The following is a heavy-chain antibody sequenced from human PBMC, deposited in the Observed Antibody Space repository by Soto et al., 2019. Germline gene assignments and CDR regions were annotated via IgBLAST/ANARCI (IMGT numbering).Heavy chain of an antibody. Sequence: EVQLVESGGGLVKPGGSLRLSCAASGFTFSSYSMNWVRQAPGKGLEWVSSISSSSSYIYYADSVKGRFTISRDNAKNSLYLQMNSLRDEDTAVYYCVRDEGSGWYDAFDIWGQGTMVTVSS. CDR2: ISSSSSYI. CDR3: VRDEGSGWYDAFDI. V-gene: IGHV3-21*01. CDR1: GFTFSSYS. J-gene: IGHJ3*02. D-gene: IGHD6-19*01.